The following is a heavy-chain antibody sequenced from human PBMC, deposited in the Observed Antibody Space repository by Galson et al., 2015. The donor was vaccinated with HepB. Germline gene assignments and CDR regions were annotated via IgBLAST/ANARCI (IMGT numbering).Heavy chain of an antibody. D-gene: IGHD6-13*01. Sequence: SLRLSCAASRFTFRSYSMHWVRQGPGKGLEWVALISHDGSNRYYADSVKGRFAISRDNSKNTLYLEMNSLRGEDTAVYYCARALGSSWTGYYGMDGWGQGTTVTVSS. J-gene: IGHJ6*02. CDR3: ARALGSSWTGYYGMDG. V-gene: IGHV3-30*09. CDR1: RFTFRSYS. CDR2: ISHDGSNR.